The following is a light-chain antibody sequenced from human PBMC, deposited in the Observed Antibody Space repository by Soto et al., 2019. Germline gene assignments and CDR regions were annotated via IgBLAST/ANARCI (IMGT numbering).Light chain of an antibody. CDR1: QSVTSRY. V-gene: IGKV3-15*01. CDR3: QQYNNWPRDT. Sequence: EIALTQSPGTLSLSPGERATLSCRASQSVTSRYLAWYQQKPGQAPRLLIYGASTRATGIPARFSGSGSGTEFTLTISSLQSEDFAVYYCQQYNNWPRDTFGQGTRLEIK. CDR2: GAS. J-gene: IGKJ5*01.